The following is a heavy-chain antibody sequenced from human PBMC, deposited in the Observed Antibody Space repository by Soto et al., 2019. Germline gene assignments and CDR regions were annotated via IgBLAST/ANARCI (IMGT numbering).Heavy chain of an antibody. V-gene: IGHV3-30-3*01. D-gene: IGHD6-6*01. CDR2: ISYDGSNK. Sequence: GGSLRLSCAASGFTFSSYAMHWVRQAPGKGLEWVAVISYDGSNKYYADSVKGRFTISRDNSKNTLYLQMNSLRAEDTAVYYCARSLLPTGIAARPGPCRYWGQGTLVTVSS. CDR1: GFTFSSYA. J-gene: IGHJ4*02. CDR3: ARSLLPTGIAARPGPCRY.